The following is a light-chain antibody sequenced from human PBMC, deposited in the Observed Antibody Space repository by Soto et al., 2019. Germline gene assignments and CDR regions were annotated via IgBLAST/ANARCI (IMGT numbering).Light chain of an antibody. J-gene: IGLJ2*01. V-gene: IGLV1-44*01. CDR2: SNN. CDR1: NSNIGSYP. Sequence: QSVLTQPPSASGTPGQRVTISCSGSNSNIGSYPVNWYQHLPGTAPKLLIYSNNQRPSGVPDRFSGSKSGTSASLAISGRQSEDEADYYCAAWDDRLNGWVFGGGTKLIVL. CDR3: AAWDDRLNGWV.